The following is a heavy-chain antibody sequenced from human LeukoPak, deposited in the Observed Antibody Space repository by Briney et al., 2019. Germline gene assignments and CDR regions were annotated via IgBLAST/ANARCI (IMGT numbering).Heavy chain of an antibody. CDR2: IKQDGSEK. D-gene: IGHD3-10*02. V-gene: IGHV3-7*01. J-gene: IGHJ6*04. CDR3: AELGITMIGGV. Sequence: GGSLRLSCAASGFTFSSYWMSGVRQAPGKGLEWVANIKQDGSEKYYVDSVKGRFTISRDNAKNSLYLQMNSLRAEDTAVYYCAELGITMIGGVWGKGTTVIISS. CDR1: GFTFSSYW.